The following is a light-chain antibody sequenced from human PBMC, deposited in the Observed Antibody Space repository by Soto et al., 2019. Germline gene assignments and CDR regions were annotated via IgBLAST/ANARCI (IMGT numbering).Light chain of an antibody. Sequence: EIVLTQSPATLSLSPGERATLSCRASQSVSSYLAWYQQKPGQAPRLLIYDASNRATGIPARFSGSGSGTDFTLTISSLEPEDFAVYYCQQRSTTWTFGQWTKVEIK. CDR3: QQRSTTWT. V-gene: IGKV3-11*01. J-gene: IGKJ1*01. CDR2: DAS. CDR1: QSVSSY.